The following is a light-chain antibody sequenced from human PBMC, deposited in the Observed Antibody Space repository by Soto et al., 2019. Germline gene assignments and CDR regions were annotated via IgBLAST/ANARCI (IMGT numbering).Light chain of an antibody. CDR3: QHMRT. CDR2: DAS. V-gene: IGKV1-5*01. Sequence: DIKMYLSPSTVSASIGDRVTITCRASQNINNWIAWYQQKPGKAPKFLIYDASTLESGVPSRFSGSGFGTEFSLTISSLQPDDFGSYYCQHMRTFGQGTMVDVK. J-gene: IGKJ1*01. CDR1: QNINNW.